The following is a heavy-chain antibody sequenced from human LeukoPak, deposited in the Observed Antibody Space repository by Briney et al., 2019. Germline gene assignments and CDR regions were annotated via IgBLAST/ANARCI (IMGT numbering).Heavy chain of an antibody. D-gene: IGHD3-3*01. V-gene: IGHV3-48*04. CDR2: ISSSSSTI. Sequence: SGGSLRLSCAASGFTFSSYSMNWVRQAPGKGLEWVSYISSSSSTIYYADSVKGRFTISRDNAKNSLYLQMNSLRAEDTAVYYCARDRYDFWSGYSLYYYYGMDVWGQGTTVTVSS. CDR3: ARDRYDFWSGYSLYYYYGMDV. CDR1: GFTFSSYS. J-gene: IGHJ6*02.